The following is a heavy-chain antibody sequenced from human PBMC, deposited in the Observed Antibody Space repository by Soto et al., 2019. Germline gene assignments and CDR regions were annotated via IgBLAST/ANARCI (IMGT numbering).Heavy chain of an antibody. J-gene: IGHJ4*02. CDR2: IGVNVGHI. V-gene: IGHV3-21*01. D-gene: IGHD6-13*01. Sequence: GGSLKISCVGSGFNFKYYTMTWGRQAPGQGLEWVASIGVNVGHIFYADSVKGRFTISRDDSKKTLFLQMNSLKVEDTAVYYCAKWQQLKGGQGSLVTV. CDR3: AKWQQLK. CDR1: GFNFKYYT.